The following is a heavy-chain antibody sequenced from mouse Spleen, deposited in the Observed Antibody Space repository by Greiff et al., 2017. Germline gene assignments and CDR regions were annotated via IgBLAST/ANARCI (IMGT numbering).Heavy chain of an antibody. D-gene: IGHD2-2*01. Sequence: QVHVKQSGAELVKPGASVKISCKASGYAFSSYWMNWVKQRPGKGLEWIGQIYPGDGDTNYNGKFKGKATLTADKSSSTAYMQLSSLTSEDSAVYFCARKGYDDFDYWGQGTTLTVSS. CDR1: GYAFSSYW. V-gene: IGHV1-80*01. CDR3: ARKGYDDFDY. CDR2: IYPGDGDT. J-gene: IGHJ2*01.